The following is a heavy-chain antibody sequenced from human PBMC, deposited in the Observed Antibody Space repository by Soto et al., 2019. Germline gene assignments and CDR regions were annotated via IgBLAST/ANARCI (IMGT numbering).Heavy chain of an antibody. CDR2: IRPDGSNR. D-gene: IGHD3-16*01. CDR3: ARVGRPQHLLTGFDN. V-gene: IGHV3-33*01. J-gene: IGHJ5*02. CDR1: GFTFSDYS. Sequence: QVQLVEFGGGVVQPGWSLRLSCVTSGFTFSDYSMHWVRQAPGKGLEWVAVIRPDGSNRYYADFVKGRFTISRDISKNTLYLQMSSLRADDTAVYFCARVGRPQHLLTGFDNWGQGTLVTVSS.